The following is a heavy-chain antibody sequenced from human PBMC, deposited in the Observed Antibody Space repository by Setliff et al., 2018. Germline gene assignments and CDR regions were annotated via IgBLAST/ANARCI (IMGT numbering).Heavy chain of an antibody. Sequence: KASETLSLTCTVSGDSISSGDYFWSWIRQPPGKGLVWIAYIYHSGSAYYNPSLKSRVTMSVDTSKNQFSLHLTSVTAADTAVYYCAREVGTSTSSDAFDVWGQGMMVTVSS. CDR3: AREVGTSTSSDAFDV. D-gene: IGHD1-26*01. V-gene: IGHV4-30-4*08. CDR2: IYHSGSA. CDR1: GDSISSGDYF. J-gene: IGHJ3*01.